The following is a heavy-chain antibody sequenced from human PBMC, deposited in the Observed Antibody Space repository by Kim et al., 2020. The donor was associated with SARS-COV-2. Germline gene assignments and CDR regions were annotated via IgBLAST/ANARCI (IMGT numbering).Heavy chain of an antibody. D-gene: IGHD3-10*01. CDR1: GGSITSDGYF. CDR3: ARVSVSGSSTRLDY. Sequence: SETLSLTCTVSGGSITSDGYFWSWIRQHPGKGLEWIGYIYYTGSTYYNPSLRSRVTILVDTSKTQFSLKLSSVTAADTAVYYCARVSVSGSSTRLDYWGQGTLVTVSS. J-gene: IGHJ4*02. V-gene: IGHV4-31*03. CDR2: IYYTGST.